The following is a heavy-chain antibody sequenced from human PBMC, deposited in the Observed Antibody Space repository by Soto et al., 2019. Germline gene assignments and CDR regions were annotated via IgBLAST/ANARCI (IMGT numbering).Heavy chain of an antibody. D-gene: IGHD2-2*01. V-gene: IGHV3-15*01. CDR2: IKSKTDGGTT. CDR1: GFTFSNAW. Sequence: EVQLVESGGGLVKPGGSLRLSCAASGFTFSNAWMSWVRQAPGKGLEWVGRIKSKTDGGTTDYAAPVKGRFTISRDDSKNTLYLQMNSLKTEDTAVYYCTTDGLTTLVGPSLDYWGQGTLVTVSS. J-gene: IGHJ4*02. CDR3: TTDGLTTLVGPSLDY.